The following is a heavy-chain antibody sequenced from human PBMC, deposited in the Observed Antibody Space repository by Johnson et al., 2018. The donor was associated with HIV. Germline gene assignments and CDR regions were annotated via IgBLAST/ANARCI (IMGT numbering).Heavy chain of an antibody. CDR1: GLTYSNAW. V-gene: IGHV3-15*01. D-gene: IGHD2-15*01. CDR3: ARDPGVVEAPRSRVDAFDI. Sequence: VQLVESGGGLVKPGGSLRLSCAASGLTYSNAWMNWVRQAPGTGLEWVGRIKSKTDGGTKDYAAPVKGRFTIPRDDSKNTLYLQMNSLKTEDTAVYYCARDPGVVEAPRSRVDAFDIWGQGTMVTVSS. J-gene: IGHJ3*02. CDR2: IKSKTDGGTK.